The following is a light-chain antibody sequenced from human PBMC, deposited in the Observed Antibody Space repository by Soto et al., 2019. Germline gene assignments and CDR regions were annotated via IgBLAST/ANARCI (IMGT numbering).Light chain of an antibody. V-gene: IGKV3-20*01. CDR1: QSLSSSY. J-gene: IGKJ2*01. Sequence: EIVLTHCPGALSLSPGEVATLSCRSSQSLSSSYVAWYQQKLGQPPRLLIYGASNRATGIPDRFSGSWSGKEFTLTISRLEPEDLAVYYCQQYGISSSYTFAQGTKVDIK. CDR3: QQYGISSSYT. CDR2: GAS.